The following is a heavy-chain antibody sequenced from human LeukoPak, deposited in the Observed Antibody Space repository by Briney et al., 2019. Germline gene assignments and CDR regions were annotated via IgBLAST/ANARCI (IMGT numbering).Heavy chain of an antibody. CDR2: ISGSGGST. V-gene: IGHV3-23*01. D-gene: IGHD2-15*01. J-gene: IGHJ1*01. Sequence: GGSLRLSCAASGFTFSSYAMSWVRQAPGKGLEWVSAISGSGGSTYYADSVKGRFTISRDNSKNTLYLQMNSLRAEDTAVYYCAKDEYCSGGSCYPEYFQHWGQGTLVTVSS. CDR3: AKDEYCSGGSCYPEYFQH. CDR1: GFTFSSYA.